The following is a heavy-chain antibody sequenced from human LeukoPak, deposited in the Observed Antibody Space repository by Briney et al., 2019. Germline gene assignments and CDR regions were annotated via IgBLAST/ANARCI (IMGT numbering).Heavy chain of an antibody. CDR1: GYTFTSYG. CDR2: ISAYNGNT. D-gene: IGHD5-12*01. J-gene: IGHJ4*02. Sequence: GASVKVSCKASGYTFTSYGISWVRQAPGQGLEWMGWISAYNGNTNYAQKLQGRVTMTTDTSTSTVYMELSSLRSEDTAVYYCARVGGGYDSNGGYWGQGTLVTVSS. V-gene: IGHV1-18*01. CDR3: ARVGGGYDSNGGY.